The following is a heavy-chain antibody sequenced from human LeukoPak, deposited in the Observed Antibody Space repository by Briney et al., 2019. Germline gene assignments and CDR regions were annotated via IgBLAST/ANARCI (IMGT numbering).Heavy chain of an antibody. Sequence: PGGSLRLSCVASGFTFSSHAMCWVRQAPGKGLEWVASIDISGGSTYYEDSVQGRFTISRDNSKNTLYLEMNSLRVEDTALYYCANEVRPNDYWGQGTLGTVSS. CDR1: GFTFSSHA. V-gene: IGHV3-23*01. CDR3: ANEVRPNDY. D-gene: IGHD1-1*01. J-gene: IGHJ4*02. CDR2: IDISGGST.